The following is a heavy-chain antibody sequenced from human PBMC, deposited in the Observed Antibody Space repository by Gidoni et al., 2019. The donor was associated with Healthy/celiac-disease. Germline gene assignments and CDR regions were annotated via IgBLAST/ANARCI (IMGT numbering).Heavy chain of an antibody. CDR1: GFTFSRYH. D-gene: IGHD4-17*01. V-gene: IGHV3-13*01. Sequence: EVQLVESGGGLVQPGGSLRLSCAASGFTFSRYHMHWVRQATGKGLEWGSAIGTAGDTYYPGSVKGRFTISRENAKNSLYLQMNSLRAGDTAVYYCARGGFSYGGNSVNPEGAFDIWGQGTMVTVSS. J-gene: IGHJ3*02. CDR3: ARGGFSYGGNSVNPEGAFDI. CDR2: IGTAGDT.